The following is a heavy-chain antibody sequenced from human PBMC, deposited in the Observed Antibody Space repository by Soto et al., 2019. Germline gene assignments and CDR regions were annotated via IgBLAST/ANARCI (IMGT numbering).Heavy chain of an antibody. CDR3: ATWQEREHAYHV. J-gene: IGHJ3*01. Sequence: GGSLRLSCAASGFRFGYYWMSWVRQAPGKGLEWLSTIKWDASEEKYVDSVKGRFTMSRDNAKNSVYLQMDSLRAEDTAVYYCATWQEREHAYHVRGPGTTVSVSS. D-gene: IGHD1-1*01. CDR2: IKWDASEE. V-gene: IGHV3-7*03. CDR1: GFRFGYYW.